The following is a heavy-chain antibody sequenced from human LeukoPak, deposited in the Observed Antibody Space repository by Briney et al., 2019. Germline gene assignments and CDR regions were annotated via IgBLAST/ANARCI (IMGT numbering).Heavy chain of an antibody. CDR3: ARITYYYDSSGYPRFDY. V-gene: IGHV3-53*01. J-gene: IGHJ4*02. Sequence: GGSLRLSCAASGFTVSSNYMSWVRQAPGKGLEWASVIYSGGSTYYADSVKGRFTISRDNSKNTLYLQMNSLRAEDTAVYYCARITYYYDSSGYPRFDYWGQGTLVTVSS. CDR2: IYSGGST. D-gene: IGHD3-22*01. CDR1: GFTVSSNY.